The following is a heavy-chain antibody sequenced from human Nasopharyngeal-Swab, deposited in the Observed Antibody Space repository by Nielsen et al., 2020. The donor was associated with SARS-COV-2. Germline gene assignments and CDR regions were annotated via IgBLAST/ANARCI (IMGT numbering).Heavy chain of an antibody. D-gene: IGHD3-16*01. J-gene: IGHJ6*02. V-gene: IGHV4-59*01. Sequence: WMRQSPGEGLEWIGYIYYSGSTNYNPSLKSRVTISVDTSKNQFSLKLSSVTAADTAVYYCAIGGGGSYYYGMDVWGQGTTVTVSS. CDR3: AIGGGGSYYYGMDV. CDR2: IYYSGST.